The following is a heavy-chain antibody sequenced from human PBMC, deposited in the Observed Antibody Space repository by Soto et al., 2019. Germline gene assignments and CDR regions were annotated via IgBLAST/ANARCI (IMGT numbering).Heavy chain of an antibody. V-gene: IGHV2-26*01. D-gene: IGHD4-17*01. Sequence: QVTLKESGPVLVKPTETLTLTCTVSGFSLNNPRMGVSWIRQPPGKPLEWLAHFFSDAERSYSASMQSRLTMSTDTSGSQVVLTMTTMDPVDTATYFCARMDGDYNYYAMDVWGQGTTVTVSS. CDR3: ARMDGDYNYYAMDV. CDR2: FFSDAER. J-gene: IGHJ6*02. CDR1: GFSLNNPRMG.